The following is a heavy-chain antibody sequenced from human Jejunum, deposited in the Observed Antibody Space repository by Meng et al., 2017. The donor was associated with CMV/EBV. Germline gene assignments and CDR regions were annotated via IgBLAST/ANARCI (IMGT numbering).Heavy chain of an antibody. CDR1: GFILSNYG. CDR2: IQYDGSDK. V-gene: IGHV3-30*02. D-gene: IGHD6-19*01. CDR3: AKRDCIGSGCGFYYFDS. Sequence: QVEVVECGGGVVQPGGSLILFCGAFGFILSNYGMHWVRQAPGKGLEWVAFIQYDGSDKYYAESVRGRFTISRDNSKNMLYLQMNNVRAEDTAVYHCAKRDCIGSGCGFYYFDSWGQGTLVTVSS. J-gene: IGHJ4*02.